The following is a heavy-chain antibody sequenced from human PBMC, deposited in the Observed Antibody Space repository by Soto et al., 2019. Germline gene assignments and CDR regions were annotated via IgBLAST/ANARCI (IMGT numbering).Heavy chain of an antibody. V-gene: IGHV3-23*01. J-gene: IGHJ6*02. CDR3: ARDVRLRSPDYYYGMDV. CDR2: ISGSGGST. Sequence: PGGSLRLSCAASGFTFSNYAVTWVRQAPGKGLEWVSTISGSGGSTYYADSVKGRFTISRDNSKNTLYLQMNSLRAEDTAVYYCARDVRLRSPDYYYGMDVWGQGTTVTVSS. D-gene: IGHD4-17*01. CDR1: GFTFSNYA.